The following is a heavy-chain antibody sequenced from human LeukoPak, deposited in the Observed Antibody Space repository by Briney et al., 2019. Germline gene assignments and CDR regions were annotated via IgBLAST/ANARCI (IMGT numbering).Heavy chain of an antibody. Sequence: GGSLRVSCAASGVIFSRDGMHWVRQAPGKGLEWVAVISDDGNIKYYADSVKGRFTISRDNSKNALFLQMNSLRTDDKAVYYCAASFLRGDYWGQGTLVTVSS. J-gene: IGHJ4*02. D-gene: IGHD3-10*01. CDR3: AASFLRGDY. V-gene: IGHV3-30*03. CDR1: GVIFSRDG. CDR2: ISDDGNIK.